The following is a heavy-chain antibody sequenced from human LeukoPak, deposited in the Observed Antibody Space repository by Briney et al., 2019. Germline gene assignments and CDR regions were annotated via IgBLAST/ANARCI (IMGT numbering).Heavy chain of an antibody. D-gene: IGHD6-13*01. Sequence: GGSLRLSCAASGFTFSNYAMSWVRQAPGKGLEWVSAISGSGGSTYYADSVKGRFTISRDNSKNTLYLQMNSLRAEDSAVYYCAKGSLGSWYFFDYWGQGALVTVSS. CDR2: ISGSGGST. V-gene: IGHV3-23*01. CDR1: GFTFSNYA. J-gene: IGHJ4*02. CDR3: AKGSLGSWYFFDY.